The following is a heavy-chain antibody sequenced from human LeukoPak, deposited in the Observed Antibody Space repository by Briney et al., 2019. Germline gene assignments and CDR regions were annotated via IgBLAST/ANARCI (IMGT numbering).Heavy chain of an antibody. V-gene: IGHV3-30*02. CDR2: IRYDVSNK. CDR3: AKDYCSSTSCYYGYFDY. D-gene: IGHD2-2*01. Sequence: GGSLRLSCAASGFTFSSYGMHWVRQAPGKGLGWVAFIRYDVSNKYYAGSVKGRFTISRDNSKNTLYLQMNSLRAEDTAVYYCAKDYCSSTSCYYGYFDYWGQGTLVTVSS. J-gene: IGHJ4*02. CDR1: GFTFSSYG.